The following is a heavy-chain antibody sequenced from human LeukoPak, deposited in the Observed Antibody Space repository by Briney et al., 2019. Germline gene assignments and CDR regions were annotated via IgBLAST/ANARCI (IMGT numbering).Heavy chain of an antibody. CDR1: GGTFSSYA. CDR2: IIPIFGTA. CDR3: ATGDINTLPDRYYFYMDV. Sequence: SVKVSCKASGGTFSSYAISWVRQAPGQGLEWMGGIIPIFGTANYAQKFQGRVTITADKSTSTAYMELSSLRSEDTAVYYCATGDINTLPDRYYFYMDVWGKGTTVTVSS. J-gene: IGHJ6*03. D-gene: IGHD2-15*01. V-gene: IGHV1-69*06.